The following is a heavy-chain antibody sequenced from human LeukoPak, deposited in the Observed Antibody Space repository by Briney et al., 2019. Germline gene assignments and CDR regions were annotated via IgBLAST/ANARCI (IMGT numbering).Heavy chain of an antibody. CDR3: AKDLFGSATSAYYYYGMDV. CDR2: ISSSSSYI. V-gene: IGHV3-21*01. D-gene: IGHD3-10*01. Sequence: PGGSLRLSCADSGFTFSSYSMNWVRQAPGKGLEWVSSISSSSSYIYYADSVKGRFTITRDNSKNTLYLQMNSLRAEDTAVYYCAKDLFGSATSAYYYYGMDVWGQGTTVTVSS. J-gene: IGHJ6*02. CDR1: GFTFSSYS.